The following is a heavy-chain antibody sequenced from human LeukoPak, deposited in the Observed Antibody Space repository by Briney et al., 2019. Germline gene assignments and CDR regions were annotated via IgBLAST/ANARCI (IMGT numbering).Heavy chain of an antibody. D-gene: IGHD6-13*01. CDR3: AKLDDSAAGRDY. V-gene: IGHV3-23*01. J-gene: IGHJ4*02. Sequence: GGSLRLSCKASHFTLNSHAMSWVRQAPGKGLEWVSAISGSGGSTYYADSVKGRFTISRDNSKNTLYLQMNSLRAEDTAVYYCAKLDDSAAGRDYWGQGTLVTVSS. CDR1: HFTLNSHA. CDR2: ISGSGGST.